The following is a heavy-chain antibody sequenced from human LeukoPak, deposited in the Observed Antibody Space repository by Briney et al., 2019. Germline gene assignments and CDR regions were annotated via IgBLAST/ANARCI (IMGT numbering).Heavy chain of an antibody. Sequence: GGSLRLSCAASGFTFSSYAMSWVRQAPGKGLEWVSAISGSGGSTYYADSVKGRFTISRDNSKNTLYLQMNNLRAEDTAVYYCAKARTQNYYDSSGEFDYWGQGTLVTVSS. D-gene: IGHD3-22*01. CDR3: AKARTQNYYDSSGEFDY. V-gene: IGHV3-23*01. CDR1: GFTFSSYA. J-gene: IGHJ4*02. CDR2: ISGSGGST.